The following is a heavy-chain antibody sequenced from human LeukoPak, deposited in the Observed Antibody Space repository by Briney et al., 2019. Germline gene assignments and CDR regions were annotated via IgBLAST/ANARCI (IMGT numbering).Heavy chain of an antibody. V-gene: IGHV6-1*01. D-gene: IGHD3-10*01. Sequence: SQTLSLTCAISGDSVSSNSAAWNWIRQSPSRGLEWLGRTYYRSKWYNDYAVSVKSRITINPDTSKNQFSLQLNSVTPEDTAVYYCARSPGSGSYGVRIAHGMDVWGQGTTVTVSS. J-gene: IGHJ6*02. CDR2: TYYRSKWYN. CDR1: GDSVSSNSAA. CDR3: ARSPGSGSYGVRIAHGMDV.